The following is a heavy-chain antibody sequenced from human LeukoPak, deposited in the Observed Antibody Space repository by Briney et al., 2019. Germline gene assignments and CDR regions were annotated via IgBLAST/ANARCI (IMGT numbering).Heavy chain of an antibody. Sequence: SETLSLTCPVSGGSISRYYWSWVRQPPGKGLEWIGYIYYSGSTNYNPSLKSRVTISVDTSKNQSSLKLSSVTAAATAVYYCARRMGYKKGELLYYFDYWGQGTLVTVSS. J-gene: IGHJ4*02. CDR1: GGSISRYY. CDR3: ARRMGYKKGELLYYFDY. D-gene: IGHD1-26*01. V-gene: IGHV4-59*08. CDR2: IYYSGST.